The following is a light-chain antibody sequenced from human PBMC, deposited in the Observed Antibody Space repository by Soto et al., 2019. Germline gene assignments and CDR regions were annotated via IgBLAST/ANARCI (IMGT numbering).Light chain of an antibody. CDR2: KVS. CDR1: QSLVHNDGNTY. CDR3: MQATQSSWT. Sequence: EIVLTQSPLSLPVTPGEPASISCRSSQSLVHNDGNTYLSWFQQRPGQPPRLLIYKVSDRFSGVPDRFSGSGAGTDFTLTISRVEAEDVGVYYCMQATQSSWTFGQGTKVDIK. V-gene: IGKV2-24*01. J-gene: IGKJ1*01.